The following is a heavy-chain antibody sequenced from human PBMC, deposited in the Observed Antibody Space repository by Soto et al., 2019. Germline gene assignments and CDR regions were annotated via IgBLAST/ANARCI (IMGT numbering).Heavy chain of an antibody. CDR3: ARVSGIYYYGMDV. D-gene: IGHD3-10*01. CDR2: INYSGST. CDR1: GGSISSYY. Sequence: PSETLSLTCXVSGGSISSYYWSWIRQPPGKGLEWIGEINYSGSTNYNPSLKSRVTISVDTSKNQFSLKLSSVTAADTAVYYCARVSGIYYYGMDVWGQGTTVTVSS. V-gene: IGHV4-59*12. J-gene: IGHJ6*02.